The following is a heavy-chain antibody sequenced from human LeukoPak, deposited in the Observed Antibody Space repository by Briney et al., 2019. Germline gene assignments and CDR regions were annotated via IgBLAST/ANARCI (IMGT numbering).Heavy chain of an antibody. CDR2: MNPNSGNT. J-gene: IGHJ4*02. CDR1: GYTFTSYD. CDR3: ARARRAVAGQYYFDY. V-gene: IGHV1-8*01. Sequence: ASVKVSCTASGYTFTSYDINWVRQATGQGLEWMGWMNPNSGNTGYAQKFQGRVTMTRNTSIGTAYMELSSLRSEDTAVYYCARARRAVAGQYYFDYWGQGTLVTVSS. D-gene: IGHD6-19*01.